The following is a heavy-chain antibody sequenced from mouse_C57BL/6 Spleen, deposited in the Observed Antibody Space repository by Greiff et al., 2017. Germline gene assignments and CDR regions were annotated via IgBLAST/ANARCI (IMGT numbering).Heavy chain of an antibody. CDR1: GYAFSSYW. J-gene: IGHJ2*01. D-gene: IGHD2-4*01. Sequence: VQLQQSGAELVKPGASVKISCKASGYAFSSYWMNWVKQRPGKGLEWIGQIYPGDGDTNYNGKFKGKATLTADKSSSTAYMQLSSLTSEDSAVDFCARKRDYYDYDNFDYWGQGTTLTVAS. CDR3: ARKRDYYDYDNFDY. CDR2: IYPGDGDT. V-gene: IGHV1-80*01.